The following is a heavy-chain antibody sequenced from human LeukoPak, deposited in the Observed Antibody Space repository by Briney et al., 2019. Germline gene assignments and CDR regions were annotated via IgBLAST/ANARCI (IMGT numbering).Heavy chain of an antibody. CDR1: GGTFSSYA. Sequence: SVKVSCKASGGTFSSYATSWVRQAPGQGLEWMGGIIPIFGTANYAQKCQGRVTITADESTSTAYMELSSLRSEDTAVYYCARDKGEYYYDSSGYRDAFDIWGQGTMVTVSS. D-gene: IGHD3-22*01. V-gene: IGHV1-69*13. CDR3: ARDKGEYYYDSSGYRDAFDI. J-gene: IGHJ3*02. CDR2: IIPIFGTA.